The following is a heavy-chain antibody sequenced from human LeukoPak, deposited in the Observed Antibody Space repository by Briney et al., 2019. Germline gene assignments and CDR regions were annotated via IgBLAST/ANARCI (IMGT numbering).Heavy chain of an antibody. V-gene: IGHV4-59*01. CDR3: ARDLGLRYDGNSDAFDI. CDR2: IYYSGST. D-gene: IGHD4-23*01. J-gene: IGHJ3*02. Sequence: SETLPLTCTVSGGSISTYYWSWIRQPPGKGLEWIGCIYYSGSTIYNPSLKSRVTISVEKSKNQFSLKLSSVTAADTAVYYCARDLGLRYDGNSDAFDIWGQGTMVTVSS. CDR1: GGSISTYY.